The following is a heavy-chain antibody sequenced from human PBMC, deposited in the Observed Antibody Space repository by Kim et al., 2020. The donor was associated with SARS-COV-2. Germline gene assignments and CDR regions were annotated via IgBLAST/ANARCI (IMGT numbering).Heavy chain of an antibody. V-gene: IGHV3-30*04. Sequence: GGSLRLSCAASGFSFSSYAMHWVRQAPAKGLEWVAVVSSDGRIKHYAGSVRGRFTISRDNSKNTLYLQVSSLRPEDTAVYYCAKEKDVAVAAFDSWGPGILVTVSS. J-gene: IGHJ4*02. D-gene: IGHD6-19*01. CDR1: GFSFSSYA. CDR2: VSSDGRIK. CDR3: AKEKDVAVAAFDS.